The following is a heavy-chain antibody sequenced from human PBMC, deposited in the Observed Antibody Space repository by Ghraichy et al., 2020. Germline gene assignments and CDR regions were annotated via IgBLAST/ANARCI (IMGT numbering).Heavy chain of an antibody. Sequence: GESLNISCAASGFTFSSYAMSWVRQAPGKGLEWVSAISGSGGSTYYADSVKGRFTISRDNSKNTLYLQMNSLRAEDTAVYYCAKDSKGRMVSIFGSPIDYWGQGTLVTVSS. CDR3: AKDSKGRMVSIFGSPIDY. CDR2: ISGSGGST. V-gene: IGHV3-23*01. J-gene: IGHJ4*02. D-gene: IGHD3-3*01. CDR1: GFTFSSYA.